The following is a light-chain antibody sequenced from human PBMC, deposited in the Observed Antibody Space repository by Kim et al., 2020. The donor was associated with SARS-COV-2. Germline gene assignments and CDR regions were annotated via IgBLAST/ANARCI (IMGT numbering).Light chain of an antibody. CDR1: SLRTSY. V-gene: IGLV3-19*01. CDR3: NSRARSGNHWV. J-gene: IGLJ3*02. CDR2: GKN. Sequence: SSELTQDPAVYVALGQIVSITCPGDSLRTSYASWYKQKPGQATVLVIYGKNNRPSGIPDRFSGSSSGNTASLTITGAQAEDEADYSCNSRARSGNHWVFG.